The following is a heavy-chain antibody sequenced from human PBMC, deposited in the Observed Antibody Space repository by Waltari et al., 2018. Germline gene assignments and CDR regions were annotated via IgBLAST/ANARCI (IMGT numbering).Heavy chain of an antibody. Sequence: QVQLVQSGAEVKKPGASVKVCCKASGYTFSDYGSSWVRQAPGQGLEWMGWSSGNNGHTNQAQKFQGRLIMTEDTSATTVYMELTYLTSDDTAVYYCARERHRLMEEGYLMALDPWGQGTLVTVSS. J-gene: IGHJ5*02. D-gene: IGHD3-3*01. V-gene: IGHV1-18*01. CDR3: ARERHRLMEEGYLMALDP. CDR2: SSGNNGHT. CDR1: GYTFSDYG.